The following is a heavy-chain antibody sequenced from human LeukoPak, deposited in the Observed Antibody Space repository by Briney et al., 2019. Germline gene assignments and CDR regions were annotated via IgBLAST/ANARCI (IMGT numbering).Heavy chain of an antibody. V-gene: IGHV4-4*07. D-gene: IGHD4-11*01. Sequence: SETLSLTCTVSGGSISSYYWSWIRQPAGKGLEWIGRIYTSGSTNYNPSLKSRVTISVDTSKNQFSLKLSSVTAADTAVYYCARGSMRGGDSNSVDYWGQGTLVTVSS. CDR2: IYTSGST. J-gene: IGHJ4*02. CDR3: ARGSMRGGDSNSVDY. CDR1: GGSISSYY.